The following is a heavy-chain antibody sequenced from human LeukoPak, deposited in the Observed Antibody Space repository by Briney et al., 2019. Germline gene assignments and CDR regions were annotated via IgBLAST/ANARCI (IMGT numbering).Heavy chain of an antibody. V-gene: IGHV3-23*01. Sequence: PGGSLILSCVASGFTFSSYVMNWVRQAPGKGLEWVSAISGSGGSTYYADSVKGRFTISRDNSKNTLYLQMNSLRAEDTAVYYCAKGIYNWNDGIDYWGQGTLVTVSS. D-gene: IGHD1-1*01. CDR3: AKGIYNWNDGIDY. J-gene: IGHJ4*02. CDR2: ISGSGGST. CDR1: GFTFSSYV.